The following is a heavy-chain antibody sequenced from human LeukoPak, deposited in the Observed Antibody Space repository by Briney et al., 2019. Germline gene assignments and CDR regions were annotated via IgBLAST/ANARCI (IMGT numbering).Heavy chain of an antibody. Sequence: PSETLSLTCTVSGGSISSYYWSWIRQPPGKGLEWIGYIYYSGSTNYNPSLKSRVTISVDTSKNQFSLQLNSVTPEDTAVYYCARDHGGSYDYWGQGTLVTVSP. CDR3: ARDHGGSYDY. CDR2: IYYSGST. V-gene: IGHV4-59*12. CDR1: GGSISSYY. D-gene: IGHD1-26*01. J-gene: IGHJ4*02.